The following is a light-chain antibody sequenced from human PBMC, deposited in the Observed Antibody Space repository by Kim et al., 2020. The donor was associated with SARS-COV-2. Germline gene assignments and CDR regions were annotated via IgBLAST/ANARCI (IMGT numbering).Light chain of an antibody. V-gene: IGKV3-20*01. CDR2: GAS. CDR3: KQDGSASRWK. Sequence: EVVLTQSPGTLSLSPGERATLSCRASQSVSGTYLAWYQQKPGQAPRLLIYGASSRATGIPDRISGSGSGTDFTLTISRLEPEDFAVYYCKQDGSASRWKFGQETKVDIK. J-gene: IGKJ1*01. CDR1: QSVSGTY.